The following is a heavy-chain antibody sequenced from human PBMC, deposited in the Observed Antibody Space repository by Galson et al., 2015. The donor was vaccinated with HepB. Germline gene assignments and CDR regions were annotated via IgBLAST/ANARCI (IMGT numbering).Heavy chain of an antibody. D-gene: IGHD6-13*01. J-gene: IGHJ5*02. CDR3: AKGSSSWFGFDP. CDR1: GFTFSSYG. Sequence: SLRLSCAASGFTFSSYGMHWVRQAPGKGLEWVAVISYDGSNKYYADSVKGRFTISRDNSKNTLYLQMNSLRAEDTAVYYCAKGSSSWFGFDPWGQGTLVTVSS. CDR2: ISYDGSNK. V-gene: IGHV3-30*18.